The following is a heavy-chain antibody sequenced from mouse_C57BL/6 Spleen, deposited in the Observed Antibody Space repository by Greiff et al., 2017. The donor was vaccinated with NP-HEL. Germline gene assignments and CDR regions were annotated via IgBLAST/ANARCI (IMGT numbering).Heavy chain of an antibody. CDR1: GYTFTSYW. CDR2: IYPGNSDT. D-gene: IGHD2-10*02. J-gene: IGHJ4*01. V-gene: IGHV1-5*01. Sequence: EVHLVESGTVLARPGASVKMSCKTSGYTFTSYWMHWVKQRPGQGLEWIGAIYPGNSDTSYNQKFKGKAKLTAVTSASTAYMELSSLTNEDSAVYYCTRYGNYVYYAMGYWGQGTSVTVSS. CDR3: TRYGNYVYYAMGY.